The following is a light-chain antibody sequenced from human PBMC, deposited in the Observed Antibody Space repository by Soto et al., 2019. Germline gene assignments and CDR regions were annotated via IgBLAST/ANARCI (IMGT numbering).Light chain of an antibody. CDR1: QTISSW. CDR3: QHYNSYSEA. J-gene: IGKJ1*01. V-gene: IGKV1-5*03. Sequence: DIQMTQSPSTLSGSVGDRVTITCLASQTISSWLAWYQQKPGKAPMLLIYKASTLKSGVPSRFSGSGSGTEFTLTISSLQPDDFATYYCQHYNSYSEAFGQGTKVDIK. CDR2: KAS.